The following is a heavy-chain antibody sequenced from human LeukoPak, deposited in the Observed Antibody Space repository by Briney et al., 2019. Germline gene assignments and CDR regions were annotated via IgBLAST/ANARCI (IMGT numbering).Heavy chain of an antibody. CDR1: GFTFSSYG. J-gene: IGHJ6*02. D-gene: IGHD2-2*01. V-gene: IGHV3-74*01. Sequence: GGSLRLSCAASGFTFSSYGMHWVRQAPGKGLEWVSRINSDGSSTSYADSVKGRFTISRDNAKNTLYLQMNSLRAEDTAVYYCARMGSVVVVPAAMYYYGMDVWGQGTTVTVSS. CDR3: ARMGSVVVVPAAMYYYGMDV. CDR2: INSDGSST.